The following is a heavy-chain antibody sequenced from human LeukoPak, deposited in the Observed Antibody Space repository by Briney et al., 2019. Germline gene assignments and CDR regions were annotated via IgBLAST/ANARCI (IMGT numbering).Heavy chain of an antibody. CDR3: ARETNYDILTGYYKSDAFDI. CDR1: GLSFSGQW. Sequence: GGSLRLSCTASGLSFSGQWVNWVRQSPGQGLEWVANIKYDGSEKYYVDSVKGRFTISRDNAKNSLYLQMNSLRAEDTAVYYCARETNYDILTGYYKSDAFDIWGQGTMVTVSS. CDR2: IKYDGSEK. J-gene: IGHJ3*02. V-gene: IGHV3-7*01. D-gene: IGHD3-9*01.